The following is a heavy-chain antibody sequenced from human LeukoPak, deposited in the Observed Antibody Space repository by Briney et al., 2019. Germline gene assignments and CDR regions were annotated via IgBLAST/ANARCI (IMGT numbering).Heavy chain of an antibody. Sequence: ASVKVSCKASGYTFTKYGITWVRQAPGQGLEWMGWISVYNGNTNYAQRLQDRVTMTTDTSTSTAYMDLRSLRSDDTAVYYCARGGYYDNSGHYHGLFDYWGQGTLVTVSS. D-gene: IGHD3-22*01. CDR2: ISVYNGNT. V-gene: IGHV1-18*01. CDR3: ARGGYYDNSGHYHGLFDY. CDR1: GYTFTKYG. J-gene: IGHJ4*02.